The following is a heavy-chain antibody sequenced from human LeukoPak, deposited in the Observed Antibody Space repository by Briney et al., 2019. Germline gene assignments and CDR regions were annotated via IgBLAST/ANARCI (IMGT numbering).Heavy chain of an antibody. J-gene: IGHJ6*04. V-gene: IGHV3-49*04. CDR2: IRSKAYGVTT. CDR3: SRADYYGSGSPISLDV. CDR1: GFTFSDYY. Sequence: PGGSPRLSCAASGFTFSDYYMSWVRQAPGKGLEWVGFIRSKAYGVTTEHAASVKGRFTISRDDSKSIAYLQMNSLKTEDTAVYYCSRADYYGSGSPISLDVWGKGTTVTVSS. D-gene: IGHD3-10*01.